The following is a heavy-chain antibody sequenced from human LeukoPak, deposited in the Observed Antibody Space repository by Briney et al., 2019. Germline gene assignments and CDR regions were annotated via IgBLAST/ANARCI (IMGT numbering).Heavy chain of an antibody. D-gene: IGHD3-10*01. V-gene: IGHV4-39*07. J-gene: IGHJ5*02. CDR2: IYYSGST. Sequence: SETLSLTCTVSGGSISSSNYYWGWIRQPPGKGLEWIGNIYYSGSTYYKSSLKSRVTVSVDTSKNQFSLKLTSVTAADTAVYYCARILKIGYYGSGSYGSWFDPWGQGTLVTVSS. CDR1: GGSISSSNYY. CDR3: ARILKIGYYGSGSYGSWFDP.